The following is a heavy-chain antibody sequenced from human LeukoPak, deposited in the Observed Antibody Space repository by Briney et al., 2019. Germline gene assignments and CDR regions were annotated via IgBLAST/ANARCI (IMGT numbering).Heavy chain of an antibody. CDR3: AREEGIAVAGTLEALCNWFDP. CDR2: INPNSGGT. CDR1: GYTFTGYY. Sequence: ASVKVSCKASGYTFTGYYMHWVRQAPGQGLEWMGWINPNSGGTNYAQKFQGRVTMTRDTSISAAYMELSRLRSDDTAVYYCAREEGIAVAGTLEALCNWFDPWGQGTLVTISS. V-gene: IGHV1-2*02. J-gene: IGHJ5*02. D-gene: IGHD6-19*01.